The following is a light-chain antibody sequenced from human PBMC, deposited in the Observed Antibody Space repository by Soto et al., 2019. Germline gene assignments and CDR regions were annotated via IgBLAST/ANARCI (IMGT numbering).Light chain of an antibody. V-gene: IGLV2-14*01. J-gene: IGLJ3*02. CDR3: SSYTSSSALV. CDR1: SSDVGGYKY. CDR2: EVS. Sequence: QSVLTQPASVSGSPGQSITISCTGTSSDVGGYKYVSWYQQHPGKAPKLMIYEVSNRPSGVSNRFSGSKSGNTASLTISGLQAEDAADYYCSSYTSSSALVFGGGTKVTVL.